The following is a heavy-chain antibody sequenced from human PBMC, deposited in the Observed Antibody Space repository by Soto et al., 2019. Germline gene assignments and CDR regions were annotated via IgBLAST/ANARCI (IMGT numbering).Heavy chain of an antibody. Sequence: QVQLVESGGGVVQPGRSLRLSCAASGSTFSTYAMHWVRQAPGKGLEWVAVISYDGSNKYYADSVKGRFNISRANSKNTLYLQMTSLRAEDTAVYYCARDPDDSSGYYPGYYYYGLDVWGQGTTVTVSS. CDR2: ISYDGSNK. J-gene: IGHJ6*02. V-gene: IGHV3-30-3*01. D-gene: IGHD3-22*01. CDR3: ARDPDDSSGYYPGYYYYGLDV. CDR1: GSTFSTYA.